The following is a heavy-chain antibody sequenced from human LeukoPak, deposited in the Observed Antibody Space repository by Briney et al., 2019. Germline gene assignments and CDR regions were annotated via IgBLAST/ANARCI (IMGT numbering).Heavy chain of an antibody. Sequence: PSETLSLTCTVSGGSISSSSYYWAWLRQPPGKGLEWIGNIYFSGNTYYNPSLQSRVTISVDTSKNQFSLKLSSVTAADTAVYYCARGRPYYYGSGSYYNRLYFDYWGQGTLVTVSS. CDR1: GGSISSSSYY. CDR2: IYFSGNT. V-gene: IGHV4-39*07. CDR3: ARGRPYYYGSGSYYNRLYFDY. J-gene: IGHJ4*02. D-gene: IGHD3-10*01.